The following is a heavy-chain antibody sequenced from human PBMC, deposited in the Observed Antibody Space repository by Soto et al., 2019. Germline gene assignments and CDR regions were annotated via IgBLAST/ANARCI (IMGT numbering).Heavy chain of an antibody. CDR1: GGSFSGYY. CDR3: ASSSGYDSTHTFDY. CDR2: INHRGST. V-gene: IGHV4-34*01. J-gene: IGHJ4*02. Sequence: SETLSLTCAVDGGSFSGYYWRWIRQPPGKGLGWIGDINHRGSTNYNPSLKSRVTISVDTSKNQFSLKLSSVTAADTAVYYCASSSGYDSTHTFDYWGQGTLVTVSS. D-gene: IGHD5-12*01.